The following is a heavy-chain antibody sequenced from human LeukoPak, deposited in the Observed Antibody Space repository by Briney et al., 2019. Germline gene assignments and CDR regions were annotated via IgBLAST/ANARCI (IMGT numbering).Heavy chain of an antibody. V-gene: IGHV1-24*01. Sequence: APVKVSCKVSGYTLTELSMHWVRQAPGKGLEWMGGFDPEDGETIYAQKFQGRVTMTEDTSTDTAYMELSSLRSEDKAVYYCATDRASSSIAARRYYYYMDVWGKGTTVTVSS. CDR3: ATDRASSSIAARRYYYYMDV. CDR1: GYTLTELS. D-gene: IGHD6-6*01. CDR2: FDPEDGET. J-gene: IGHJ6*03.